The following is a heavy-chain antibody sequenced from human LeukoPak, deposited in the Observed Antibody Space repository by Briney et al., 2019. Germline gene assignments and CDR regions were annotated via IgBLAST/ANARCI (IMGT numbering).Heavy chain of an antibody. V-gene: IGHV3-23*01. D-gene: IGHD3-3*01. CDR2: IGGSGGLT. CDR1: GFTFSSYG. J-gene: IGHJ4*02. CDR3: AKGIHGSLLRSLEFDY. Sequence: GGSLRLSCAASGFTFSSYGMSWVRQAPGKGLEWVSTIGGSGGLTYYADSVKGRFTISRDNSKNTLFLQVNSLRAEDTAVYYCAKGIHGSLLRSLEFDYWGQGTLVTVSS.